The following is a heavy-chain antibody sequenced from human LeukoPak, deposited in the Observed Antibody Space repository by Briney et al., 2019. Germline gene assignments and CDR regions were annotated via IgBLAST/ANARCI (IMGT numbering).Heavy chain of an antibody. CDR1: GFTFSNAW. CDR3: TGSYSGSWYDY. CDR2: IKSKTDGGTT. D-gene: IGHD6-13*01. J-gene: IGHJ4*02. Sequence: GGSLRLSCAASGFTFSNAWMSWVRQAPGKGLEWVGRIKSKTDGGTTDYAAPVKGRFTISRDDSKNTLYLQMNSLKTEDTAVYYCTGSYSGSWYDYWGQGTLVTVSS. V-gene: IGHV3-15*01.